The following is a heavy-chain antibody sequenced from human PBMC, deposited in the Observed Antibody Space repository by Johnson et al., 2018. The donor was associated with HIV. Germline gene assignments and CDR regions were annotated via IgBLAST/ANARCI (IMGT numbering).Heavy chain of an antibody. CDR1: GFTFSNYA. CDR2: ITGSGAIT. D-gene: IGHD5-12*01. Sequence: VHLVESGGGLVQPGGSLRLSCAASGFTFSNYAMSWVRQAPGKGLEWVSAITGSGAITYYADSVKGRLTISRDNSKNTLYLQMNSMRAEDTAIYYCAKVDDLATMIVGDAFDIWGQGTMVTVSP. J-gene: IGHJ3*02. CDR3: AKVDDLATMIVGDAFDI. V-gene: IGHV3-23*04.